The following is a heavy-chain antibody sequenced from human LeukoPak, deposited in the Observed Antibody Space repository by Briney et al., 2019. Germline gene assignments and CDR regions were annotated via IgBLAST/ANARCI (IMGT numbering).Heavy chain of an antibody. Sequence: PSQTLSLTCTVSGGSISSGGYFWTWIRQLPGQGLEWIGYLYNSGSTQYKPSLRCRLTVSTDTSKIQFSLRLGSVTAADTSVYDCARASWGRPYYFDSWGQGTQVTVSS. V-gene: IGHV4-31*03. J-gene: IGHJ4*02. CDR3: ARASWGRPYYFDS. D-gene: IGHD3-16*01. CDR1: GGSISSGGYF. CDR2: LYNSGST.